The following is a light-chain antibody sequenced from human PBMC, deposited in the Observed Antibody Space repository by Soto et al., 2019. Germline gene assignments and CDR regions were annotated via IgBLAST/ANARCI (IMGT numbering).Light chain of an antibody. CDR2: DAS. CDR1: QSISSW. Sequence: DIQMTQSPSTLSSSVGDRVTITCRASQSISSWLAWYQQKPGTAPKLLIYDASSLESGVPSRFSGSGSGTEFTLTISSLQPDDFATYYCQQSNSYSWTFGQGTKVDIK. V-gene: IGKV1-5*01. CDR3: QQSNSYSWT. J-gene: IGKJ1*01.